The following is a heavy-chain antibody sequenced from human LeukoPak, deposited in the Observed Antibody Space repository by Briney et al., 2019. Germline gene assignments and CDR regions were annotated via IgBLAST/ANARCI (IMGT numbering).Heavy chain of an antibody. D-gene: IGHD3-22*01. CDR2: IIPNLGTT. CDR1: GGTSNSHA. V-gene: IGHV1-69*04. CDR3: ATTNDGGGYQWGDFFDF. Sequence: SVKVSCKASGGTSNSHAISWVRQAPGQGLEWMGRIIPNLGTTNCAQNFQDRVTLTADKSTNTAYMELTSLTSDDTAVYYCATTNDGGGYQWGDFFDFWGQGTLVTVSS. J-gene: IGHJ4*02.